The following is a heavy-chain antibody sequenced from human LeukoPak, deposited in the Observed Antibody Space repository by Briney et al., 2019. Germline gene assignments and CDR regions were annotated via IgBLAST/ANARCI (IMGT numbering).Heavy chain of an antibody. CDR2: TYYRSKSYT. Sequence: SQTLSLTCAISGDIFSSNSAAWHWIRQGRSRGLECLGMTYYRSKSYTDYAVSVKSRITISPDTSKNQFSLQLNSVTPEDTAVYFCAREDLWYFDLWGRGTLVTVSS. V-gene: IGHV6-1*01. J-gene: IGHJ2*01. CDR3: AREDLWYFDL. CDR1: GDIFSSNSAA.